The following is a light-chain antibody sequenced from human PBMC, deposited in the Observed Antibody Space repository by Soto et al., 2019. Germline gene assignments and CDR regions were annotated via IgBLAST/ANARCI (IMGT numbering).Light chain of an antibody. CDR3: TSYTSSSTLV. V-gene: IGLV2-14*01. Sequence: SVLTQPASVSGSPGQSIALSCTGTSSDVGAYKYVSWYQQHPGKAPKLIIYEVNTRPSGVSHRFSGSKSGNTASLTISGLQADDEADYYCTSYTSSSTLVFGTGTKVTVL. CDR2: EVN. J-gene: IGLJ1*01. CDR1: SSDVGAYKY.